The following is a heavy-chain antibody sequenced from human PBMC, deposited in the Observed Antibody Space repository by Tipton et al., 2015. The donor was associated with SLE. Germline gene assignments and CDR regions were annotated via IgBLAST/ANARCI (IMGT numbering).Heavy chain of an antibody. V-gene: IGHV3-53*04. CDR1: GFTVSSIY. Sequence: SLRLSCTASGFTVSSIYMSWVRQAPGKGLEWVSVIYSGGSTYYADSVKGRFTISGHNSKNTVYLQMNSLRPEDTAVYYCARGYTHSSSWFRWFDPWGQGTLVTVSS. CDR2: IYSGGST. CDR3: ARGYTHSSSWFRWFDP. D-gene: IGHD6-13*01. J-gene: IGHJ5*02.